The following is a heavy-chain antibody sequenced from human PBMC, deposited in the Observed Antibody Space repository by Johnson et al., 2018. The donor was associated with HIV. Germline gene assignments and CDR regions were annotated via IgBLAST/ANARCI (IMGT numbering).Heavy chain of an antibody. Sequence: HVQLVESGGGVVRPGRSLRLSCAASGFIFSNYPMHWVRQAPGKGLEWVAVISFDGSNKYYADSVKCRFTISRDNSKNTLYLQMDSLRAEDTAVYYCARMGLKGAFDIWGQGTMVTVSS. CDR3: ARMGLKGAFDI. J-gene: IGHJ3*02. V-gene: IGHV3-30*04. D-gene: IGHD3-16*01. CDR2: ISFDGSNK. CDR1: GFIFSNYP.